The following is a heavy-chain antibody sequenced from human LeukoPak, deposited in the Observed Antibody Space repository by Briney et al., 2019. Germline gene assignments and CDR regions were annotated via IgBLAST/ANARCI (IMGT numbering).Heavy chain of an antibody. Sequence: ASVKVSCKASGYTFTSYGISWVRQAPGQGLEWMGWISTYNGNTNYAQKLQGRVTMTTDTSMSTAYMELRSLRSDDTAVYYCARAEDSSGTHYYYYGMDVWGQGTTVTVSS. CDR3: ARAEDSSGTHYYYYGMDV. CDR2: ISTYNGNT. J-gene: IGHJ6*02. D-gene: IGHD3-22*01. CDR1: GYTFTSYG. V-gene: IGHV1-18*01.